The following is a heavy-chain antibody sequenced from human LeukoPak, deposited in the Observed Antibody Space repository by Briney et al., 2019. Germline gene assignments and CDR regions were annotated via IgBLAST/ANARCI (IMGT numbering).Heavy chain of an antibody. CDR2: ISDGGRAT. Sequence: GGSLRLSCAASGYRFSPYWMSWVRQTPGEGLEWVASISDGGRATYCGDSVRGRFAISRDDARNSLFLQMNGLRADDTAVYYCTRENYVPDSWGQGTLVTVSS. CDR1: GYRFSPYW. V-gene: IGHV3-7*03. D-gene: IGHD3-10*02. CDR3: TRENYVPDS. J-gene: IGHJ5*02.